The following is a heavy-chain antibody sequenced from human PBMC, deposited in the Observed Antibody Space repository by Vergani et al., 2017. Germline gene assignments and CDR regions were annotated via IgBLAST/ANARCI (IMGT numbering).Heavy chain of an antibody. J-gene: IGHJ4*02. CDR3: ARCGYSYGYSDGVFCY. CDR2: ISAYNGNK. V-gene: IGHV1-18*01. CDR1: GYTFTSYG. Sequence: QVQLVQSGAEVKKPGASVKVSCKASGYTFTSYGISWVRQAPGQGLEWMGWISAYNGNKKYEQKLQGRVTMTTDTSTSKAYMKLRSLRSDDTAVYYCARCGYSYGYSDGVFCYWGQGTLVTVSS. D-gene: IGHD5-18*01.